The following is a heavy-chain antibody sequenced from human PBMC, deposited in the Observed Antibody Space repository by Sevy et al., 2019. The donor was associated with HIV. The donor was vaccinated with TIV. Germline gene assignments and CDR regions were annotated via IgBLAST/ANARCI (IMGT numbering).Heavy chain of an antibody. D-gene: IGHD6-19*01. V-gene: IGHV3-30*04. CDR2: ISHDGSHK. Sequence: LSLTCAASGFTFRNYAIHWVRQAPGKGLEWVAVISHDGSHKYSADSVKGRFTISRDNSKNTLYLQMNSLRAEDTAMYYCTRDPTIYASGWYYFDYWGQGTLVTVSS. CDR1: GFTFRNYA. CDR3: TRDPTIYASGWYYFDY. J-gene: IGHJ4*02.